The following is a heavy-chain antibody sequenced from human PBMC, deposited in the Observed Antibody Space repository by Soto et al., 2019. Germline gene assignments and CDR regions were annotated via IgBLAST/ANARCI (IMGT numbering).Heavy chain of an antibody. CDR2: IVVISNTA. V-gene: IGHV1-69*06. CDR1: GSTFNNFA. CDR3: ARAIKRWEVNYDFDY. J-gene: IGHJ4*02. D-gene: IGHD1-26*01. Sequence: QVVLLQSGAEVKEPGSSVRVSCKVSGSTFNNFAFSWVRQAPGHRPGWMGGIVVISNTADHSQRFQDRVTITADTSTNTLYMELGSLTFEDTAVYYCARAIKRWEVNYDFDYWGQGTLVTVSS.